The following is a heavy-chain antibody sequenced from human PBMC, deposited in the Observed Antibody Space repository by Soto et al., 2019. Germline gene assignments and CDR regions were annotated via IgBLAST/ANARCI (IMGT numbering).Heavy chain of an antibody. CDR2: IFYDGISK. J-gene: IGHJ5*02. CDR3: ARDRQQWLTSSLDP. Sequence: ESGGGVVQPGGSLRLSCVASGFNFRTYGMRWVRQAPGKGLEWVANIFYDGISKYYADAVRGRFSVTRDNSKNTLDLQMTSLKEEDTAVYYCARDRQQWLTSSLDPWGQGTLVTVSS. D-gene: IGHD6-19*01. V-gene: IGHV3-30*03. CDR1: GFNFRTYG.